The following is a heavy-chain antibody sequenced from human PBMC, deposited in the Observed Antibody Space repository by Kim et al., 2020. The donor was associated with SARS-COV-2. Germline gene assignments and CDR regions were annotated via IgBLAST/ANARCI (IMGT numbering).Heavy chain of an antibody. CDR2: ISSNGGST. CDR1: GFTFSSYA. D-gene: IGHD4-4*01. Sequence: GGSLRLSCSASGFTFSSYAMHWVRQAPGKGLEYVSAISSNGGSTYYADSVKGRFTISRDNSKNTLYLQMSILRAEDTAVYYCVKDRGDYSNYAYYFDYWVQGTLSTFSS. V-gene: IGHV3-64D*09. CDR3: VKDRGDYSNYAYYFDY. J-gene: IGHJ4*02.